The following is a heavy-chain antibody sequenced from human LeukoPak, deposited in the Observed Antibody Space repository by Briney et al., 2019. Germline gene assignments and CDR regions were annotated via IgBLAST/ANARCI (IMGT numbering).Heavy chain of an antibody. CDR2: VYYSGST. D-gene: IGHD6-6*01. Sequence: SETLSLTCTVSGGSISTYYWSWIRQPPGKGLEWIGYVYYSGSTNYIPSLKSRVPISVDTSKNQSSLKLSSLTAADTAAYYCASEYSSSYMVGRAFDIWGQGTMVTVSP. CDR1: GGSISTYY. J-gene: IGHJ3*02. CDR3: ASEYSSSYMVGRAFDI. V-gene: IGHV4-59*01.